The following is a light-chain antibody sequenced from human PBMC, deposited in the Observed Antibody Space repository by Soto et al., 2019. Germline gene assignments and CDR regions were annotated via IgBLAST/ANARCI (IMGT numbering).Light chain of an antibody. CDR1: SSDVGGHDY. CDR3: NSYTSSTTWV. V-gene: IGLV2-11*01. Sequence: QSALTQPRSVSGSPGQSVTISCTGTSSDVGGHDYVSWYQQHPGKAPKVMIYDVSKRPSGVPDRFSGSKSGNTASLTISGLQAEDEAEYYCNSYTSSTTWVFGGGTKLTVL. CDR2: DVS. J-gene: IGLJ3*02.